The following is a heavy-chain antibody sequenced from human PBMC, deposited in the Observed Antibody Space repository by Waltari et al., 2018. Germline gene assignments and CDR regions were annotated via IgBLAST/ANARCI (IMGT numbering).Heavy chain of an antibody. CDR3: IRGVTIPDY. CDR2: IKEDGSVT. Sequence: VQLVESGGGLVQPGGSLGLSCTASGFTCSNFWMTWVRQAPGKGVEWVASIKEDGSVTNYVDSLRGRFIISRDNAKNLLYLQMNSLGAEDTAFYYCIRGVTIPDYWGQGTLVIVSS. D-gene: IGHD4-17*01. V-gene: IGHV3-7*01. J-gene: IGHJ4*02. CDR1: GFTCSNFW.